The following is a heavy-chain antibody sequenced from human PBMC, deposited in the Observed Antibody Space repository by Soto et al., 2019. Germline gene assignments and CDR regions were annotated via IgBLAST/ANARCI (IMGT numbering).Heavy chain of an antibody. V-gene: IGHV3-72*01. J-gene: IGHJ4*02. D-gene: IGHD3-10*01. Sequence: GGSLRLSCAASGFTFSDRYMDWVRQAPGKGLEWVGRTKNKANSYTTEYAASVKGRFTISRDYSRDSVYLQMNSLKTDDTAVYYCTIAGAYPGHEFDYWGQGTLVTVSS. CDR3: TIAGAYPGHEFDY. CDR2: TKNKANSYTT. CDR1: GFTFSDRY.